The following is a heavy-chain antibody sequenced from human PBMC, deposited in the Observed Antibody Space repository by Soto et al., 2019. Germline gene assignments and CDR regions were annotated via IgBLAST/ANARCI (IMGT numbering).Heavy chain of an antibody. J-gene: IGHJ6*02. CDR2: ISGSGGTT. D-gene: IGHD3-3*01. CDR3: AKDSWAIFGVPAGEYYAMDV. CDR1: GFTFENYA. Sequence: VSLRLSCVASGFTFENYAMSWVRQAPGKGLEWVSAISGSGGTTYYSDSVKGRFTISRDNSKNTVYLQMNDLRVEDAAEYFCAKDSWAIFGVPAGEYYAMDVWGQGTTVTVSS. V-gene: IGHV3-23*01.